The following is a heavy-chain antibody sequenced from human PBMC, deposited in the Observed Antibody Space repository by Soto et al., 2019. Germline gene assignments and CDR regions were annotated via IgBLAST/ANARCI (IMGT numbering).Heavy chain of an antibody. J-gene: IGHJ6*02. Sequence: QVQLVQSGAEVKKPGSSVKVSCKASGGTFSSYTISWVRQAPGQGLEWMGRIIPILGIANYAQKFQGRVTITADNSTGTAYMVLGSLRSEDTAVYDCSTRGSLWFGEGGMDVWGQGTTVTVSS. V-gene: IGHV1-69*02. CDR2: IIPILGIA. CDR1: GGTFSSYT. CDR3: STRGSLWFGEGGMDV. D-gene: IGHD3-10*01.